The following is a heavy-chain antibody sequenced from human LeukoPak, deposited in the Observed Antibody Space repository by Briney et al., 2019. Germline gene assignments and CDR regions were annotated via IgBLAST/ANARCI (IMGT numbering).Heavy chain of an antibody. CDR2: TLLSGDP. CDR3: TKGVAAVGQWWGPNFDC. D-gene: IGHD6-13*01. CDR1: GFSFSNYA. V-gene: IGHV3-23*01. Sequence: PGGSLRFSCAGSGFSFSNYAISRVRQAPGKGLEWISVTLLSGDPYYRDSVKGRFTVSRDNSKSTLYLHMNSLRVEDTAVYYCTKGVAAVGQWWGPNFDCWGQGVLITVSS. J-gene: IGHJ4*02.